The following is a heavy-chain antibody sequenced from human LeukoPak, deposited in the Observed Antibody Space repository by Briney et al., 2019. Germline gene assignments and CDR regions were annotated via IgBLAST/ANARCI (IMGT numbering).Heavy chain of an antibody. Sequence: EASVKVSCKASGYTFTSYGISWVRQAPGQGLEWMGWISAYNGNTNYAQKLQGRVTMTTDTSTSTVYMELSSLRSDDTAVYYCARTAARRFDYWGQGTLVAVSS. CDR2: ISAYNGNT. CDR3: ARTAARRFDY. D-gene: IGHD6-6*01. V-gene: IGHV1-18*01. J-gene: IGHJ4*02. CDR1: GYTFTSYG.